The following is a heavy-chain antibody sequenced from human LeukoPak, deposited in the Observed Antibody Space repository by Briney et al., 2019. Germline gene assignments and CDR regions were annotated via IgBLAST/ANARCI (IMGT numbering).Heavy chain of an antibody. V-gene: IGHV4-59*01. CDR2: IYYSGST. CDR1: GGSISSYY. J-gene: IGHJ6*03. D-gene: IGHD1-7*01. CDR3: ARVRTHRRDYYYYYMDV. Sequence: SETLSLTCTVSGGSISSYYWSWIRQPPGKGLEWIGYIYYSGSTNYNPSLKSRITISVDTSKNQFSLKLSSVTAADTAVYYCARVRTHRRDYYYYYMDVWGKGTTVTISS.